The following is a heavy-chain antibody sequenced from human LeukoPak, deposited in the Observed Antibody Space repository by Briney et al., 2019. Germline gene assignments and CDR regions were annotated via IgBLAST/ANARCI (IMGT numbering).Heavy chain of an antibody. Sequence: SETLSLTCTVSGGSISNDYWSWIWHPPGKGLEWIGYVYYSGSTNYNPSLKSRVTISVDTSKNQFSLKLSSVTAADTAVYYCATLGAARPQIYFDYWGQGTLVTVSS. V-gene: IGHV4-59*12. J-gene: IGHJ4*02. D-gene: IGHD6-6*01. CDR2: VYYSGST. CDR3: ATLGAARPQIYFDY. CDR1: GGSISNDY.